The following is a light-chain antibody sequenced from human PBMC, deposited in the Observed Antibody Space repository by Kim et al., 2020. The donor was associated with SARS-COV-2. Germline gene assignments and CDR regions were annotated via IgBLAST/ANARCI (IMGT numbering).Light chain of an antibody. V-gene: IGKV1-5*03. Sequence: ATVGDRVTITCRASQSISSWLAWYQQKPGKAPKLLIYKASSLESGVPSRFSGSGSGTEFTLTISSLQPDDFATYYCQQYNSYSGTFGQGTKVDIK. J-gene: IGKJ1*01. CDR1: QSISSW. CDR2: KAS. CDR3: QQYNSYSGT.